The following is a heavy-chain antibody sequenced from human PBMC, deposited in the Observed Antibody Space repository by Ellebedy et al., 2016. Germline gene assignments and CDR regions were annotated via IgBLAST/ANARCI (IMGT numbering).Heavy chain of an antibody. CDR3: ARGTMVRGRLLYNWFDP. V-gene: IGHV1-24*01. CDR1: GYTLTELS. Sequence: ASVKVSXXVSGYTLTELSMHWVRQAPGKGLEWMGGFDPEDGETIYAQKFQGRVTITADESTSTAYMELSSLRSEDTAVYYCARGTMVRGRLLYNWFDPWGQGTLVTVSS. CDR2: FDPEDGET. D-gene: IGHD3-10*01. J-gene: IGHJ5*02.